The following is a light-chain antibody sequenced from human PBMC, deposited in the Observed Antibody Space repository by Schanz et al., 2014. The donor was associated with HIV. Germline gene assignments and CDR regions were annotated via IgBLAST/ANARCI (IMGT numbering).Light chain of an antibody. J-gene: IGKJ2*01. V-gene: IGKV1-39*01. Sequence: DIQMTQSPSTVSTSVGDRVTITCRASQTIGRLLAWYQQKPGKAPRLLIYATSLLHTGVPSRFSGSGSGTHFTLTITSLQFDDFATYYCQQSYSATPYTFGQGTRLEIK. CDR1: QTIGRL. CDR3: QQSYSATPYT. CDR2: ATS.